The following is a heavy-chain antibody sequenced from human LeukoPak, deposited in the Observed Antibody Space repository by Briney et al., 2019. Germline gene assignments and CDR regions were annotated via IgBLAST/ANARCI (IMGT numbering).Heavy chain of an antibody. D-gene: IGHD1-26*01. Sequence: ASVKVSCKASGGTFSSYAFSWVRQAPGQGLEWMGGIIPIFGTANYAQKFQGRVTITADESTSTAFMELSSLRSEDTAVCYCARGVRNSGSYYVDYWGQGTLVTVSS. CDR3: ARGVRNSGSYYVDY. J-gene: IGHJ4*02. CDR2: IIPIFGTA. CDR1: GGTFSSYA. V-gene: IGHV1-69*01.